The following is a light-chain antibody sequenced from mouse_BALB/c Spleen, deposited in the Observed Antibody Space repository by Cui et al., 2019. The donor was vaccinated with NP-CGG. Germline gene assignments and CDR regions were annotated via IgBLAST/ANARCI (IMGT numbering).Light chain of an antibody. J-gene: IGLJ1*01. CDR2: GTN. V-gene: IGLV1*01. CDR1: TGAVTTNNF. Sequence: HAVVTQESALTTSPGETVTLTCRPSTGAVTTNNFANWVQEKPDHLFTGLIGGTNNRAPSVPARFSGSLIGDKAALTITGAQTEDEAIYFCALWYSNHWVFGGGTKLTV. CDR3: ALWYSNHWV.